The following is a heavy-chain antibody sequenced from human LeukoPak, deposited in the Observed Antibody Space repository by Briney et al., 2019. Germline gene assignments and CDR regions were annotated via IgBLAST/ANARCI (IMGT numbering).Heavy chain of an antibody. V-gene: IGHV3-23*01. D-gene: IGHD6-19*01. J-gene: IGHJ5*01. Sequence: RGSPRLSCAASGFTFSSYDMTWVRQTPGRGLEWVSSIRPSGANTYYGDSVKGRFTISRDNSKNTVYLQMNNMRVDDPAVYYCSRVAGLQWFDSWGGGTMVAHSS. CDR1: GFTFSSYD. CDR3: SRVAGLQWFDS. CDR2: IRPSGANT.